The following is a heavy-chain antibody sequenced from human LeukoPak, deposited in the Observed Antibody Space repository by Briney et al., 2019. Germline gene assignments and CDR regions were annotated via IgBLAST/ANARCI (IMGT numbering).Heavy chain of an antibody. V-gene: IGHV3-23*01. D-gene: IGHD4-17*01. CDR3: ARGGWGFDYGDYDY. J-gene: IGHJ4*02. Sequence: PGGSLRLSCAASGFTFSNYAMSWVRQAPGKGLEWVPAISGSGGSTYYADSVKGRFTVSRDFSKNTLYLQMNSLRAEDTAVYYCARGGWGFDYGDYDYWGQGTLVTISS. CDR2: ISGSGGST. CDR1: GFTFSNYA.